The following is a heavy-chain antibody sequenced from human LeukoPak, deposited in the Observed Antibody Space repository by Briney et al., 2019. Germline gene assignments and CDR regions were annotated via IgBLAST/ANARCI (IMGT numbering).Heavy chain of an antibody. V-gene: IGHV3-48*01. CDR3: ARDHNYAFDN. CDR2: IGIDSGNT. CDR1: GFPFIEYS. D-gene: IGHD1-1*01. Sequence: GGSLRLSCTASGFPFIEYSMNWVHQVPGKGLEWISYIGIDSGNTKYADSVRGRFTISADKAKNSLYLQMNSLRVEDTAVYYCARDHNYAFDNWGQGTLVSVAS. J-gene: IGHJ4*02.